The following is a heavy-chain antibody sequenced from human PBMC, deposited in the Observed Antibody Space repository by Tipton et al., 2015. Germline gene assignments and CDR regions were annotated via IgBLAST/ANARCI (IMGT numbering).Heavy chain of an antibody. D-gene: IGHD5-24*01. V-gene: IGHV4-59*02. J-gene: IGHJ6*02. Sequence: TLSLTCTVSGVSVNSYYWGWIRQPPGKGLEYIGYIHYSGNSNYNPSLKRRVTISLDTSKNQFSLTLNSVTAADTAVYYCARDLEHGMDVWGQGTTVTVSS. CDR2: IHYSGNS. CDR1: GVSVNSYY. CDR3: ARDLEHGMDV.